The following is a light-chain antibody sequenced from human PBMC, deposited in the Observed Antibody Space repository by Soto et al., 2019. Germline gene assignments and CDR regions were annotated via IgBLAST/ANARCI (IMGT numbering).Light chain of an antibody. J-gene: IGLJ2*01. CDR2: DVS. CDR3: SSYTSTSTVV. V-gene: IGLV2-14*03. CDR1: SSDVGGYNY. Sequence: QSALTQPASVSGSPGQSITISCTGTSSDVGGYNYVSWYQHHPGKAPKLMIYDVSNRPSEVSNRFSGSKSDNTASLTISGLQAEDEADYYCSSYTSTSTVVFGGGTKVTVL.